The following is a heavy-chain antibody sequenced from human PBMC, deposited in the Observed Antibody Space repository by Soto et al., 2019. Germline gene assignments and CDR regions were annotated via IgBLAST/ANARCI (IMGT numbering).Heavy chain of an antibody. CDR2: INHSGST. Sequence: SETLSLTCAVYGGSFSGYYWSWIRQPPGKGLEWIGEINHSGSTNYNPSLKSRVTISVDTSKNQFSLKLSSVTAADTAVYYCARGYCSSTSCKGRTRRAFDIWGQGTMVT. J-gene: IGHJ3*02. V-gene: IGHV4-34*01. CDR3: ARGYCSSTSCKGRTRRAFDI. D-gene: IGHD2-2*01. CDR1: GGSFSGYY.